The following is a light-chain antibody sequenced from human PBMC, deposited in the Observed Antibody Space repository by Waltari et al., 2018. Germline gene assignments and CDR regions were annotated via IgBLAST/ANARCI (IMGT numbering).Light chain of an antibody. J-gene: IGLJ1*01. V-gene: IGLV1-44*01. CDR3: AAWDDSLNGPFYV. CDR1: SSNIGSNT. CDR2: SNK. Sequence: QSVLTQPPSASGTPGQRVTISCSGSSSNIGSNTVNWYQQLPGTAPKLLIYSNKQRPSGVPDRFSGSKSGTSASLAISGLQSDDEADYYCAAWDDSLNGPFYVFGTGTKVTVL.